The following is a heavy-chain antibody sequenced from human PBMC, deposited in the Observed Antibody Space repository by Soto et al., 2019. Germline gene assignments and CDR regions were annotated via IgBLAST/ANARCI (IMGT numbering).Heavy chain of an antibody. J-gene: IGHJ6*03. CDR2: INTNTGNP. D-gene: IGHD3-16*01. CDR3: ARGLIRRPHYYYYYMDV. CDR1: GYTFTSYA. Sequence: ASVKVSCKASGYTFTSYAMNWVRQAPGQGLEWMGWINTNTGNPTYAQGFTGRFVFSLDTSVSTAYLQISSLKAEDTAVYYCARGLIRRPHYYYYYMDVWGKGTTVTVSS. V-gene: IGHV7-4-1*02.